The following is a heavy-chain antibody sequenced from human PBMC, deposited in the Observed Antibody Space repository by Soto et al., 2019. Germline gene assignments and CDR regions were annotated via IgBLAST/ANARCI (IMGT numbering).Heavy chain of an antibody. Sequence: QVQLVQSAAEVKKPGASVKVSCKASGYTFTSYGISVVRHAPGQGLEWVGWISAYNGNTNDAQKLQGRVTMTTDTSPSTAYMELRSLRSDDTAVYYCARDTAIVPFSQFEYWGQGTLVTVSS. CDR2: ISAYNGNT. J-gene: IGHJ4*02. CDR1: GYTFTSYG. CDR3: ARDTAIVPFSQFEY. V-gene: IGHV1-18*04. D-gene: IGHD5-18*01.